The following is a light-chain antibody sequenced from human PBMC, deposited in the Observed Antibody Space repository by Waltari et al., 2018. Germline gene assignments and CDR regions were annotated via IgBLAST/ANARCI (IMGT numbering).Light chain of an antibody. V-gene: IGKV1-33*01. J-gene: IGKJ2*01. CDR1: PDISNY. CDR2: DAS. Sequence: DIQMTQSPSSLSASVGDRVTITCQASPDISNYLNWYQQKPGKAPKLLIYDASNLETGVPSRFSGSGSGTDFTFTISSLQPEDIATYYCQQYDNLSYTFGQGTKLEIK. CDR3: QQYDNLSYT.